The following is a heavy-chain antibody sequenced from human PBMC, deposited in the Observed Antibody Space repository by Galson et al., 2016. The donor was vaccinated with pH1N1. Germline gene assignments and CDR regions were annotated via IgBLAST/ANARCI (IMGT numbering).Heavy chain of an antibody. CDR3: AREIGGRGSY. CDR1: GFIFSDYA. J-gene: IGHJ4*02. CDR2: IRGGGTDI. D-gene: IGHD3-3*01. V-gene: IGHV3-11*01. Sequence: SLRLSCAASGFIFSDYAMNWVRQAPGKGLEWISYIRGGGTDIYYADSVRGRFTISRDNAKNSLYLQMNSLRAEDTAVYYCAREIGGRGSYWGQGTLVTVSS.